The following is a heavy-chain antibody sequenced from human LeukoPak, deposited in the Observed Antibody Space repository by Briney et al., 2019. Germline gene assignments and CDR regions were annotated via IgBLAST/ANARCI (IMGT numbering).Heavy chain of an antibody. CDR3: ARRSSMVRGVMVDYFDY. V-gene: IGHV4-59*01. J-gene: IGHJ4*02. Sequence: SETLSLTCTVSGGSISSYYWSWIRQPPGKGLEWIGYIYYSGSTHYNPSLKSRVTISVDTSKNQFSLKLSSVTAADTAVYYCARRSSMVRGVMVDYFDYWGQGTLVTVSS. D-gene: IGHD3-10*01. CDR2: IYYSGST. CDR1: GGSISSYY.